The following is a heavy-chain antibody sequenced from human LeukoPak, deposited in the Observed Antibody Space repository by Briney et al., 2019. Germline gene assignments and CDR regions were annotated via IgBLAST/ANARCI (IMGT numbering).Heavy chain of an antibody. J-gene: IGHJ4*02. D-gene: IGHD3-22*01. CDR3: AKDNNDYYDSSGYYYFDY. CDR2: ISYDGSNK. CDR1: GFTFSSYG. V-gene: IGHV3-30*18. Sequence: GRSLRLSCAASGFTFSSYGMHWVRQAPGKGLEWVAVISYDGSNKYYADSVKGRFTISRDNSKNTLYLQMNSLRAEDTAVYYCAKDNNDYYDSSGYYYFDYWGQGTLVTVSS.